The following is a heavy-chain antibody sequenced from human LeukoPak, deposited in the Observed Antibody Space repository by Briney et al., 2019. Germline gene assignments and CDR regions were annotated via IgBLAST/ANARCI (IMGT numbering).Heavy chain of an antibody. CDR2: INHSGST. V-gene: IGHV4-34*01. J-gene: IGHJ4*02. CDR3: ARGRVVPAAKYYFDH. D-gene: IGHD2-2*01. CDR1: GGSFSGYY. Sequence: PSETLSLTCAVYGGSFSGYYWSWIRQPPGKGLEWIGEINHSGSTNYNPSLKSRVTISVDTSKNQFSLKLSSVTAADTAVYYCARGRVVPAAKYYFDHWGQGTLVTVSS.